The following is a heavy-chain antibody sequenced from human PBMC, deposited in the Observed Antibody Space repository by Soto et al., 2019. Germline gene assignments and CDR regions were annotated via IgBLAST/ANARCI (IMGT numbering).Heavy chain of an antibody. Sequence: PVVPLRLSCAAAGGTCISYGRHCVRQAPGKGLEWVAVISYDGSNKYYAASVKGRFTISRDNSKNTLYLQMNSLRAGDTAVYYCAKDPGIAVDGSALCDYWGQGTPVTVSS. J-gene: IGHJ4*02. CDR1: GGTCISYG. D-gene: IGHD6-19*01. CDR2: ISYDGSNK. CDR3: AKDPGIAVDGSALCDY. V-gene: IGHV3-30*18.